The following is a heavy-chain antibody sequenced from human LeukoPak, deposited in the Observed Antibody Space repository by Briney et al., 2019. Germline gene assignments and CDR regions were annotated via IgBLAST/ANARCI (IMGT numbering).Heavy chain of an antibody. Sequence: PSETLYLTCAVSGYSISNGYYWDWIRQPPGKGLEWIGSIYHTGNTYHNPSLKSRVIISVDTSENQFSLKLSSVTAADTAVYFCARDPLAYYAGSGYAGTHFDYWGQGVLVTVSS. J-gene: IGHJ4*02. D-gene: IGHD3-22*01. V-gene: IGHV4-38-2*02. CDR1: GYSISNGYY. CDR2: IYHTGNT. CDR3: ARDPLAYYAGSGYAGTHFDY.